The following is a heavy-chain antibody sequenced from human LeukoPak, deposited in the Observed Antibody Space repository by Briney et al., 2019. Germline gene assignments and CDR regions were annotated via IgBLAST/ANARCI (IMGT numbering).Heavy chain of an antibody. V-gene: IGHV3-30-3*01. CDR3: ARDEGLDY. CDR1: GFSVSSNY. Sequence: GGSLRLSCAASGFSVSSNYMSWVRQAPGKGLEWVAVISYDGSNKYYADSVKGRFTISGDNSKNTLYLQMNSLRAEDTAVYYCARDEGLDYWGQGTLVTVSS. J-gene: IGHJ4*02. CDR2: ISYDGSNK.